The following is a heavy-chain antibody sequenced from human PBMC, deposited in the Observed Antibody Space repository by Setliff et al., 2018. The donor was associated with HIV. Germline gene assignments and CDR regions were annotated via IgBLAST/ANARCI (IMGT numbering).Heavy chain of an antibody. V-gene: IGHV4-59*08. Sequence: SETLSLTCTVSGGSISSSYWNWIRESPGKGLEWIGNIYYRGSTNYNPSLKSRVTISIDTSKNQFSLKLSSVTAADTAVYYCALGTYYYYMDVWGKGTTVTVSS. CDR3: ALGTYYYYMDV. CDR1: GGSISSSY. J-gene: IGHJ6*03. D-gene: IGHD1-1*01. CDR2: IYYRGST.